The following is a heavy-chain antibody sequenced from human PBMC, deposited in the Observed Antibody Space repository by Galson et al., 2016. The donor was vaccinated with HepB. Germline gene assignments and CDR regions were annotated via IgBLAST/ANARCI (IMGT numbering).Heavy chain of an antibody. CDR3: ARDRGGSDGGYNWFDS. CDR2: IKGDGSVT. CDR1: GFTFSDSW. V-gene: IGHV3-74*01. J-gene: IGHJ5*01. Sequence: SLRLSCEASGFTFSDSWMHWVRQAPGTGLVWVSRIKGDGSVTDYADSVKGRFTISRDNAKNTLYLQMNSLRAEDTAVYYCARDRGGSDGGYNWFDSWGQGMLVTVSS. D-gene: IGHD2-15*01.